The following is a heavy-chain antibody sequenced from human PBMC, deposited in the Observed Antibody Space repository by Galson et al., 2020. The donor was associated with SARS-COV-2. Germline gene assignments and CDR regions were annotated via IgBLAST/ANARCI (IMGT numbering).Heavy chain of an antibody. D-gene: IGHD3-16*01. Sequence: ASVKVSCKASGYTFNKYGITWVRQAPGQGLEWMGWIGAYNGNTHHAQKFQDRVTLTTDTATNTAYMELRSLTSADTAIYYCAREMVKLKPRGNYDTGIFCFCGRDGWSQGTSVTVSS. CDR2: IGAYNGNT. V-gene: IGHV1-18*01. CDR1: GYTFNKYG. CDR3: AREMVKLKPRGNYDTGIFCFCGRDG. J-gene: IGHJ6*02.